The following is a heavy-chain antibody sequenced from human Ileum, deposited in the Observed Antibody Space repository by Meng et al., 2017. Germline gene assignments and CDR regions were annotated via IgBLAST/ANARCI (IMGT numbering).Heavy chain of an antibody. Sequence: VQLVDAGGNLGRPGGSLGLPCAAPVFTFSSCWMQWVRQAQGKGLGGVLRINSDGSTTNYADSLKGRFTISRENAKNTLYLQMNSLRAEDTAVYYCATGGSGYFNYWGQGTLVTVSS. D-gene: IGHD3-3*01. CDR3: ATGGSGYFNY. J-gene: IGHJ4*02. CDR1: VFTFSSCW. V-gene: IGHV3-74*01. CDR2: INSDGSTT.